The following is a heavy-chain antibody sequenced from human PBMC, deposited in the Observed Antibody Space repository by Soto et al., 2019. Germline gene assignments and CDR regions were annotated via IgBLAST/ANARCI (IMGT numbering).Heavy chain of an antibody. CDR3: ARLAPGVATTDNFDY. Sequence: PSETLSLTCTVSGGSISSYYWSWIRQPPGKGLEWIGYIYYSGSTNYNPSLKSRVTISVDTSKNQFSLKLSSVTAADTAVYYCARLAPGVATTDNFDYWGQGTLVTVSS. V-gene: IGHV4-59*08. CDR2: IYYSGST. CDR1: GGSISSYY. D-gene: IGHD5-12*01. J-gene: IGHJ4*02.